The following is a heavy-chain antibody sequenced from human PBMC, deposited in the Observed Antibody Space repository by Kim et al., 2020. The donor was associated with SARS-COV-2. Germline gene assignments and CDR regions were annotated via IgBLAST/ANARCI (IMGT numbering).Heavy chain of an antibody. CDR3: ARRTRIGGNFFDY. V-gene: IGHV4-30-2*01. J-gene: IGHJ4*02. CDR2: IYHSGST. CDR1: GGSISSGGYS. D-gene: IGHD3-22*01. Sequence: SETLSLTCAVSGGSISSGGYSWSWIRQPPGKGLEWIGYIYHSGSTYYNPSLKSRVTISVDMSKNQFSLKLSSVTAADTAVYYCARRTRIGGNFFDYWGQGTLVTVSS.